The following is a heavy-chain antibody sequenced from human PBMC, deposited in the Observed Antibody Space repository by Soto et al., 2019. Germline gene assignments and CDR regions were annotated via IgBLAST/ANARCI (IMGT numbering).Heavy chain of an antibody. CDR3: ARGPYCGGDCYSGTDP. J-gene: IGHJ5*02. CDR2: FSFSSTYT. D-gene: IGHD2-21*02. CDR1: GFTFSDYY. Sequence: QVQLVESGGGLVKPGESLRLSCAASGFTFSDYYMTWIRQAPGKGLEWVSHFSFSSTYTNYADSVKGRFTISRDDARNSLYVQMNSLRADDTAVYYCARGPYCGGDCYSGTDPWGQGTLVTVSS. V-gene: IGHV3-11*06.